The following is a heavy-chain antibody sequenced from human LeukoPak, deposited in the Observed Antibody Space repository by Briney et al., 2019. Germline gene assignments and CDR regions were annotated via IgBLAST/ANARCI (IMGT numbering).Heavy chain of an antibody. V-gene: IGHV1-8*01. Sequence: GASVKVSCKASGYTFTSYDINWVRQATGQGLEWTGWMNPNSGNTGYAQKFQGRVTMTRSTSISTAYMELSSLRSEDTAVYYCARVGGDTVTNRYWGQGTLVTVSS. D-gene: IGHD4-17*01. CDR2: MNPNSGNT. CDR1: GYTFTSYD. CDR3: ARVGGDTVTNRY. J-gene: IGHJ4*02.